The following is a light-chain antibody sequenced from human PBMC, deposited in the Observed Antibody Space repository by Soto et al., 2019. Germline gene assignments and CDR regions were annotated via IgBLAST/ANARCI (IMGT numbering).Light chain of an antibody. V-gene: IGKV3-15*01. CDR3: QQRGNWPLT. CDR2: GAS. CDR1: QSVSSN. Sequence: EIWMTQSPATLSVSPGERATLSCGASQSVSSNLAWYQQKHGQAPRLLIYGASTRATGIPARLSGSGYGTELTLTISSMQSEDFEVYYCQQRGNWPLTFGGGTKVDIK. J-gene: IGKJ4*01.